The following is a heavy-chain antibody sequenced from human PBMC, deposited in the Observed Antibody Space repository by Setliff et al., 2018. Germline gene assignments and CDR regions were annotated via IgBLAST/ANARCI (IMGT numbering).Heavy chain of an antibody. CDR2: IYPSDSDT. CDR3: ARQGCSSTSCHSIDY. Sequence: GESLKISCKGSGYNFINYWIGWVRQMPGKGLEWMGIIYPSDSDTRYSPPFQGQVTISADKAINTAYLQWNSLQASDTAMYYCARQGCSSTSCHSIDYWGQGTLVTVSS. J-gene: IGHJ4*02. V-gene: IGHV5-51*01. D-gene: IGHD2-2*01. CDR1: GYNFINYW.